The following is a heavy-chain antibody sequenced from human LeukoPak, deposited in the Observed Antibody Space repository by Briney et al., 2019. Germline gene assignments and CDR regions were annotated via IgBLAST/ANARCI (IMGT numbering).Heavy chain of an antibody. Sequence: SQTLSLTCTVSGGSISSGGYYWSWIRQHPGKGLEWIGYIYYSGSTYYNPSLKSRVTISVDPSKNQFSLKLSSVTAADTAVYYCARDQDDFWSGPSYGMDVWGQGTTVTVSS. CDR1: GGSISSGGYY. D-gene: IGHD3-3*01. CDR2: IYYSGST. V-gene: IGHV4-31*03. J-gene: IGHJ6*02. CDR3: ARDQDDFWSGPSYGMDV.